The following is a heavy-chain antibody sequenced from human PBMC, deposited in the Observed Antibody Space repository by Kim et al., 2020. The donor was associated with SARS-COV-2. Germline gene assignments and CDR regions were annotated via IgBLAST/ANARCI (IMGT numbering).Heavy chain of an antibody. CDR1: GFTFGDYA. CDR2: ISWNSGSI. J-gene: IGHJ4*02. Sequence: GGSLRLSCAASGFTFGDYAMHWVRQAPGKGLEWVSGISWNSGSIGYADSVKGRFTISRDNAKNSLYLQMNSLRAEDTALYYCAKDRYSSYIGLLVYWGQGTLVTVSS. CDR3: AKDRYSSYIGLLVY. V-gene: IGHV3-9*01. D-gene: IGHD6-13*01.